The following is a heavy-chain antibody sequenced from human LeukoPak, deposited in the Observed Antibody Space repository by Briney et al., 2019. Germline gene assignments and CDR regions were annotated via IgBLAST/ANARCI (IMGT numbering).Heavy chain of an antibody. V-gene: IGHV3-30*02. CDR1: GLTFRSYG. D-gene: IGHD2-2*01. CDR2: IRYDGSNK. CDR3: ARAAGEFSGYCSSTSCSPFDY. J-gene: IGHJ4*02. Sequence: PGGSLRLSCAASGLTFRSYGMHWVRQAPGKGLEWVAFIRYDGSNKYYADSVKGRFPIPRDNSKNTLYLQMNRLRAEDTAVYYCARAAGEFSGYCSSTSCSPFDYWGQGTLVTVSS.